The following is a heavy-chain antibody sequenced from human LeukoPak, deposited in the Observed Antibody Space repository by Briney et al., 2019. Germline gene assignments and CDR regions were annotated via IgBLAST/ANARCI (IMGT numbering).Heavy chain of an antibody. D-gene: IGHD3-3*01. J-gene: IGHJ4*02. CDR3: ARASGPGVLIPSDY. Sequence: NPGGSLRLSCAASGFTFSSYSMNWVRQAPGKGLEWVSSISSSSSYIYYADSVKGRFTISRDNAKNSLYLQMNSLRAEDTALYYCARASGPGVLIPSDYWGQGTLVTVSS. V-gene: IGHV3-21*04. CDR2: ISSSSSYI. CDR1: GFTFSSYS.